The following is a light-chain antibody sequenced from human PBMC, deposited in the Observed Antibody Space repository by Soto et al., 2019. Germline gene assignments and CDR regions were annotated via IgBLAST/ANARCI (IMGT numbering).Light chain of an antibody. CDR3: CSYAGSPRYV. CDR1: SSDVGTYNY. Sequence: QSALTQPRSVSGSPGQSVTISCTGTSSDVGTYNYVSWYQQHPGKAPKVMIYDVSERPSGVPDRFSGSKSGNTASLTISGLQAEDEADYHCCSYAGSPRYVFGTGTKLTVL. J-gene: IGLJ1*01. CDR2: DVS. V-gene: IGLV2-11*01.